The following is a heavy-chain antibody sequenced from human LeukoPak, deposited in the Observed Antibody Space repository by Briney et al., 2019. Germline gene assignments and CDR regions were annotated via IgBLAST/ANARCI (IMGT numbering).Heavy chain of an antibody. Sequence: ASVKVSCKASGYTFTSYAMNWVRQAPGQGLEWMGWINTNTGNPTYAQGYTGRFVFSLDTSVSTAYLQISSLKAEDTAVYYCARDLVAGGRSYYYGMDVWGQGTTVTVSS. CDR2: INTNTGNP. D-gene: IGHD6-19*01. CDR1: GYTFTSYA. V-gene: IGHV7-4-1*02. J-gene: IGHJ6*02. CDR3: ARDLVAGGRSYYYGMDV.